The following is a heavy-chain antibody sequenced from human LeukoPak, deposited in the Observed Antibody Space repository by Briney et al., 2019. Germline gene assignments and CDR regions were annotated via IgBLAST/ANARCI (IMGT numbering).Heavy chain of an antibody. V-gene: IGHV4-59*01. D-gene: IGHD3-22*01. Sequence: SETXSLTCIVSGGSIGSYYWSWIRQXPGKGLEWIGHIYYSGSTDYNPSLRSRVTISVDTSKNQFSLRLSSVTAADTAAYYCARDRSDGSGYYGYYFDYWGQGTLVSVSS. CDR1: GGSIGSYY. CDR3: ARDRSDGSGYYGYYFDY. CDR2: IYYSGST. J-gene: IGHJ4*02.